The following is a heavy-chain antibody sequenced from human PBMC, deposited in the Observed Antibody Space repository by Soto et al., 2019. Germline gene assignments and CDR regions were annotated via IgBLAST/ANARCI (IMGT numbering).Heavy chain of an antibody. CDR2: ISVYQGHP. CDR3: ARDHRWEIPRFAY. CDR1: RYRLSSSV. D-gene: IGHD1-26*01. Sequence: GAPVEVGREASRYRLSSSVVAGSRKTNRQGPEWMGWISVYQGHPAYPQKLEGTLTMPTDTSTSTAYMELRSPSSDDTAVYSCARDHRWEIPRFAYVGQGALVTVS. V-gene: IGHV1-18*04. J-gene: IGHJ4*02.